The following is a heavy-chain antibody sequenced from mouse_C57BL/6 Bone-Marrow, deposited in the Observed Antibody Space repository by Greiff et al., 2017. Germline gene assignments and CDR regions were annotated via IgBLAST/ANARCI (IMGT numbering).Heavy chain of an antibody. J-gene: IGHJ3*01. CDR3: ARAVIYYYGRGFAY. V-gene: IGHV1-69*01. D-gene: IGHD1-1*01. CDR2: IDPSDSYT. Sequence: VQLQQPGAELVMPGASVKLSCKASGYTFTIYWMHWVKQRPGQGLEWIGEIDPSDSYTNYNQKFKGKSTLTVDKSSSTAYMQLSSLTSEDSAVYYCARAVIYYYGRGFAYWGQGTLVTVSA. CDR1: GYTFTIYW.